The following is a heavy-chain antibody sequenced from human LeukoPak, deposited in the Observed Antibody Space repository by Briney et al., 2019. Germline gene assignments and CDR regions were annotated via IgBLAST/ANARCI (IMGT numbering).Heavy chain of an antibody. CDR1: GFTFETYW. V-gene: IGHV3-74*01. CDR2: INGYGSAT. CDR3: ATGRSCTTCYLPDY. J-gene: IGHJ4*02. D-gene: IGHD2-2*01. Sequence: GGSLRLSCAASGFTFETYWMHWVRQAPGKGLVWVSCINGYGSATNYADSVRGRFTISRDNAKNSLYLQMNSLRAEDTAVYHCATGRSCTTCYLPDYWGQGTLVTVSS.